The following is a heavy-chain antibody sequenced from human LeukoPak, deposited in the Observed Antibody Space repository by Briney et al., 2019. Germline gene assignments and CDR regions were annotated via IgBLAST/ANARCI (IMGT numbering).Heavy chain of an antibody. V-gene: IGHV3-30*18. J-gene: IGHJ3*02. CDR1: GFTFSSYG. Sequence: GGSLRLSCAASGFTFSSYGMHWVRHAPGKGLEWVAVISYDGSNKYYADSVKGRFTISRDNSKNTLYLQMNSLRAEDTAVYYCANLSGGSGSYLGAFDIWGQGTMVTVSS. CDR2: ISYDGSNK. CDR3: ANLSGGSGSYLGAFDI. D-gene: IGHD3-10*01.